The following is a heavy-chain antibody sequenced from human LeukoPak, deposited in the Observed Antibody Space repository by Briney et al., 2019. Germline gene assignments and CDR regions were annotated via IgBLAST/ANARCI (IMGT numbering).Heavy chain of an antibody. CDR1: GFTFDDYA. Sequence: GRSLRLSCVASGFTFDDYAMHWVRQPPGKGLEWVSGINRGGSTIAYADSVKGRFTISRDSAKKSLHLQMDSLRVEDSAFYFCIKGGEIMTDFFDYWGQGALVTVSS. V-gene: IGHV3-9*01. D-gene: IGHD3-16*01. CDR3: IKGGEIMTDFFDY. J-gene: IGHJ4*02. CDR2: INRGGSTI.